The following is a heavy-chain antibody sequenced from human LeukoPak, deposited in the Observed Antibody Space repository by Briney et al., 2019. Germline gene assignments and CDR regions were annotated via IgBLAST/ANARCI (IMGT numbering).Heavy chain of an antibody. Sequence: ASVKVSCKASGYTFTGSYMHWVREAPGQGLEWMGGINPRDGGIKYAQKFQGRVTMTRDTSTSTVYMELSSLRSEDTAVYYCAREQSGGYFDYWGQGTLVTVSS. CDR1: GYTFTGSY. CDR2: INPRDGGI. V-gene: IGHV1-46*01. J-gene: IGHJ4*02. CDR3: AREQSGGYFDY. D-gene: IGHD2-8*02.